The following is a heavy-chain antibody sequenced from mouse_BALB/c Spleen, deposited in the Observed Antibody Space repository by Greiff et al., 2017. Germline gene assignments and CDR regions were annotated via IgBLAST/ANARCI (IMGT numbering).Heavy chain of an antibody. J-gene: IGHJ3*01. CDR3: ARGDNDRFAY. CDR2: ISSGSSTI. Sequence: EVMLVDSGGGLVQPGGSRILSCAASGFTFSSFGLHWARQAPEKGLEWVAYISSGSSTIYDADTVKGRFTISRDNPKYTLFLQMTSLKSEETAMCYCARGDNDRFAYWGRGARVTVSA. CDR1: GFTFSSFG. D-gene: IGHD2-4*01. V-gene: IGHV5-17*02.